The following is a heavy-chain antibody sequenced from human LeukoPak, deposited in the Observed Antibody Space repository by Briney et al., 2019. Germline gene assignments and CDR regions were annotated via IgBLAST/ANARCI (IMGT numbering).Heavy chain of an antibody. V-gene: IGHV1-18*01. CDR3: ARSDRADYYYYYMDV. J-gene: IGHJ6*03. Sequence: ASVKVSCKASGYTFTSYGISWVRQAPGQGREWMGWISAYNGNTNYAQKLQGRVTMNTDTSTSTAYMELRSLRSDDTAVYYCARSDRADYYYYYMDVWGKGTTVTVSS. D-gene: IGHD3-22*01. CDR2: ISAYNGNT. CDR1: GYTFTSYG.